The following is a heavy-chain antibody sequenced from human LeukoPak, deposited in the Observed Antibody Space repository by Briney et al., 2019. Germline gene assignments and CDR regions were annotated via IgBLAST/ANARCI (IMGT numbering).Heavy chain of an antibody. D-gene: IGHD3-10*01. V-gene: IGHV4-34*01. CDR2: INHSGST. CDR1: GGSFSGYY. J-gene: IGHJ4*02. CDR3: ARGLLWFGESKPYYFDY. Sequence: SETLSLTCAVYGGSFSGYYWSWIRQPPGKGLEWIGEINHSGSTNYNPSLKSRVAISVDTSKNQFSLKLSSVTAADTAVYYCARGLLWFGESKPYYFDYWGQGTLVTVSS.